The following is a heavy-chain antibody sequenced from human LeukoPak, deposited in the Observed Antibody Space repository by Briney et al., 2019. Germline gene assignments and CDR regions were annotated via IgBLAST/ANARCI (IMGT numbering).Heavy chain of an antibody. Sequence: PSETLSLTCAVYGGSFSGYYWSWIRQPPGKGLEWIGEINHSGSTNYNPSLKSRVTISVDTSKNQFSLKLRSVTAADTAVYYCARSYYFDSSAYYWPYWGQGTLVTVSS. CDR3: ARSYYFDSSAYYWPY. D-gene: IGHD3-22*01. CDR1: GGSFSGYY. V-gene: IGHV4-34*01. CDR2: INHSGST. J-gene: IGHJ4*02.